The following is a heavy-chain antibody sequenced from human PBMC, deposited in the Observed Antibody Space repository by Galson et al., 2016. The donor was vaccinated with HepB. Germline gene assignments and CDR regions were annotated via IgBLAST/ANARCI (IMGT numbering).Heavy chain of an antibody. CDR3: ARNVGDYIDY. V-gene: IGHV1-8*01. J-gene: IGHJ4*02. CDR2: MNPKTGRT. Sequence: SVKVSCKASGYTFNTYDVNWVRQAPGQGLEWMGWMNPKTGRTGYAQIFQGRVTMTRDTSMSTGYMELFSLRSADTAVYYCARNVGDYIDYWGQGTLVTVSS. CDR1: GYTFNTYD. D-gene: IGHD4-17*01.